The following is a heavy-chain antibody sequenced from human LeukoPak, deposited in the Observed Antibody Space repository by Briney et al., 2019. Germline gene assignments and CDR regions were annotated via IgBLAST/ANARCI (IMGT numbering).Heavy chain of an antibody. CDR3: ARSFYSSGWYYYNYGMDV. D-gene: IGHD6-19*01. CDR2: INPNSGGT. CDR1: GYTFTGYY. J-gene: IGHJ6*02. V-gene: IGHV1-2*02. Sequence: ASVKVSCKASGYTFTGYYMHWVRQAPGQGLEWMGWINPNSGGTNYAQKFQGRVTMTRDTSISSAYMELSRLRSDDTAVYYCARSFYSSGWYYYNYGMDVWGQGRTVTASS.